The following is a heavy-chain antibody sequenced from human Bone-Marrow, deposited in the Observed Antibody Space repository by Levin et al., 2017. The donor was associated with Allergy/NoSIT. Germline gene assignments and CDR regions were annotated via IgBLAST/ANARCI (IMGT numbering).Heavy chain of an antibody. CDR1: GILFSSYD. V-gene: IGHV3-21*01. D-gene: IGHD3-22*01. CDR2: ISAGGNYI. J-gene: IGHJ6*02. CDR3: ASWAMYHYDRSAFDYFYYATDV. Sequence: LSLTCAASGILFSSYDMNWVRQAPGKGLEWVSSISAGGNYIYYADSVKGRFTISRDNAKNSLFLQMNSLRAEDTAVYYCASWAMYHYDRSAFDYFYYATDVWGQGTTVTVSS.